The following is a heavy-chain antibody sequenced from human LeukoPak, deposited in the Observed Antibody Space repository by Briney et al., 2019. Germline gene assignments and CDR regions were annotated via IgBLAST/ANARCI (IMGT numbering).Heavy chain of an antibody. D-gene: IGHD6-19*01. CDR1: GFTVSSNS. Sequence: GGSLRLSCTVSGFTVSSNSMSWVRQAPGKGLERVALISYEGTHKYYADSVKGRFTISRDNSKNTLYLQMNSLRAEGTAVYYCAKDLYKLTVAGTLVDYWGQGTLVTVSS. J-gene: IGHJ4*02. CDR2: ISYEGTHK. CDR3: AKDLYKLTVAGTLVDY. V-gene: IGHV3-30*18.